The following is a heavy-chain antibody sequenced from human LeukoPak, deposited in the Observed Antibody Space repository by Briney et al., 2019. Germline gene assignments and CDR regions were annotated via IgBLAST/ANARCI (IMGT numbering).Heavy chain of an antibody. CDR1: VGSISSYY. CDR2: IYYSGST. J-gene: IGHJ3*02. Sequence: SETLSLTCTVSVGSISSYYWSWIRQPPGKGLEWIGYIYYSGSTNYNPSLKSRVTISVDTSKNQFSLKLSSVTAADTAVYYCARLTGSKIGAFDIWGQGTMVTVSS. D-gene: IGHD1-14*01. V-gene: IGHV4-59*01. CDR3: ARLTGSKIGAFDI.